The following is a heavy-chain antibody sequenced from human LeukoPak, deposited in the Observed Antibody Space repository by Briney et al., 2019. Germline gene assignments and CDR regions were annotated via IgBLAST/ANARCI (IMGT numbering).Heavy chain of an antibody. CDR2: ISDSGSST. Sequence: LSLTCTVSGGSISSSSYYWGWLRQAPGKGLDRISYISDSGSSTYYADSVKGRFTISRDNTKNSLYLHMNSLTAEDTGVYYCARDYRAALGYWGQGTLVTVS. CDR1: GGSISSSSYY. J-gene: IGHJ4*02. CDR3: ARDYRAALGY. D-gene: IGHD2-15*01. V-gene: IGHV3-11*04.